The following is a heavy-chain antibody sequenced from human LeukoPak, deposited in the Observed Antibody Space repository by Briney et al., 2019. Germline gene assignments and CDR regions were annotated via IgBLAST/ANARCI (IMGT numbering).Heavy chain of an antibody. Sequence: GGSLRLSCAASGFTFSSYALSWVRQAPGKGLEWVSAISGSGGSTYYADSVKGRFTISRDNSKNTLYLQMNSLRAEDTAVYYCAKNRGYSYGYDAFDIWGQGTMVTVSS. J-gene: IGHJ3*02. CDR2: ISGSGGST. D-gene: IGHD5-18*01. CDR3: AKNRGYSYGYDAFDI. CDR1: GFTFSSYA. V-gene: IGHV3-23*01.